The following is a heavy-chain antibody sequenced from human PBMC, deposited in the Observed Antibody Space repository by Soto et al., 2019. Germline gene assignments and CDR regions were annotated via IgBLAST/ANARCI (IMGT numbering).Heavy chain of an antibody. V-gene: IGHV3-23*01. J-gene: IGHJ4*02. Sequence: RVRQNPGKGLEWVSSISGGGGGTYYADSVKGRFTISRDNSKNTLYLQMNSLRAEDTAVYYCARGDDLSAFWGQGTLVPVSS. CDR2: ISGGGGGT. CDR3: ARGDDLSAF. D-gene: IGHD3-3*01.